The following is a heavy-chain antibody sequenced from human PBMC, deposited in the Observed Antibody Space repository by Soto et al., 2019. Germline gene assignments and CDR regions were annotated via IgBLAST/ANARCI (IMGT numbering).Heavy chain of an antibody. CDR1: GYSFTSYW. J-gene: IGHJ3*02. CDR2: IDPSDSYT. CDR3: ARQLVAQWEVLVYAFDI. V-gene: IGHV5-10-1*01. Sequence: GESLKISCKGSGYSFTSYWISWVRQMPGKGLEWMGRIDPSDSYTNYSPSFQGHVTISADESISTAYLQWSSLKASDTAMYYCARQLVAQWEVLVYAFDIWGHGTMVTVSS. D-gene: IGHD1-26*01.